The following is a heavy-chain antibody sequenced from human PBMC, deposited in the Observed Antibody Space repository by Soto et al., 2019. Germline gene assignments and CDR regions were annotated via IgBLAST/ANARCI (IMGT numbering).Heavy chain of an antibody. V-gene: IGHV1-18*01. CDR1: GYMFTTYG. D-gene: IGHD3-22*01. J-gene: IGHJ4*02. CDR3: ARVPYDSSGYWSWNFDH. CDR2: ISNYNGNT. Sequence: QVQLVQSGAEVKKPGASVKVSCKASGYMFTTYGITWVRQAPGQGLEWMGWISNYNGNTKYEQKLQGRVSMTTDTSTSTAYLELRSLRSDDTAVYYCARVPYDSSGYWSWNFDHWGQGTLVTVSS.